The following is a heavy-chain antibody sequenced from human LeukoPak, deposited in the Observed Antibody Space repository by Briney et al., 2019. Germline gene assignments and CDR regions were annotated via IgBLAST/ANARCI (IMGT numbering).Heavy chain of an antibody. CDR2: ISDSTDNI. V-gene: IGHV3-23*01. Sequence: PGGSLRLSCAASGFTLSSYAMSWLRQAPGEGLEWVSTISDSTDNIYYADSVKGRFITSRDNSKNTLFLQMHSLRAEDTAVYYCANDLFGYFDRWGQGTLVTVSS. CDR1: GFTLSSYA. J-gene: IGHJ4*02. D-gene: IGHD3-16*01. CDR3: ANDLFGYFDR.